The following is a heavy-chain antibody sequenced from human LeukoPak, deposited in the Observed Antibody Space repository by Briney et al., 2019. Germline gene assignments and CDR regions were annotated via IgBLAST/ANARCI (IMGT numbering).Heavy chain of an antibody. CDR1: GAYISGLS. D-gene: IGHD3-10*01. CDR2: VSDTGST. CDR3: VRHGWGAFHI. Sequence: SETLSLTCAVSGAYISGLSWSWIRQPPGEGLEWIGYVSDTGSTKYNPSLKRRVTISRDTSQNQFSLDLTSVSAADTAVYFCVRHGWGAFHIWGQGTMVSVSS. V-gene: IGHV4-59*08. J-gene: IGHJ3*02.